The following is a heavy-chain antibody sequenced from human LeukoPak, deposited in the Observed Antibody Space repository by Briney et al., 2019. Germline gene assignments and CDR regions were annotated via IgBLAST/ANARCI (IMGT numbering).Heavy chain of an antibody. D-gene: IGHD3-22*01. J-gene: IGHJ4*02. CDR2: ISWDGGST. CDR1: GFTFDDYA. V-gene: IGHV3-43D*03. CDR3: AKHIHFDYYDSSGYYSEDYFDY. Sequence: GGSLRLSCAASGFTFDDYAMHWVRQAPGKGLEWVSLISWDGGSTYYADSVKGRFTISSDNAKNSLYLQMNSLRAEDTALYYCAKHIHFDYYDSSGYYSEDYFDYWGQGTLVTVSS.